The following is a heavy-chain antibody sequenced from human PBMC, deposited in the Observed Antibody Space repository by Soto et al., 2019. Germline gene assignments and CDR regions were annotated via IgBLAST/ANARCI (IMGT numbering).Heavy chain of an antibody. V-gene: IGHV3-30*03. CDR3: VSDRGYGHASAPYS. D-gene: IGHD5-18*01. Sequence: QAQLVESGGGVVQPGRSLRLSCAASGFTFSSYGMHWVRQAPGTGLEWVAVISYDGGLQHCADSVKGRFTISRDNSKNMVLLQMNSLRAEDTAVYYCVSDRGYGHASAPYSWGQGTLVSVSS. CDR1: GFTFSSYG. J-gene: IGHJ4*02. CDR2: ISYDGGLQ.